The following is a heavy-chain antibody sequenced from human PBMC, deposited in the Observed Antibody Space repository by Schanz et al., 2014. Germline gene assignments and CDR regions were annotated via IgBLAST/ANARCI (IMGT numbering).Heavy chain of an antibody. CDR3: ARSPGDFPGWFDS. Sequence: QVQLQEAGPGLLKPSGTLSLTCAVSGASISSNNWGTWVPQSPGKGLDWIGEIFHTGSTKYNPSLKSRVTVSVDKPKNQFSLKLNSVTAADTAVYYCARSPGDFPGWFDSWGQGTLVTVSS. CDR1: GASISSNNW. V-gene: IGHV4-4*02. D-gene: IGHD4-17*01. J-gene: IGHJ5*01. CDR2: IFHTGST.